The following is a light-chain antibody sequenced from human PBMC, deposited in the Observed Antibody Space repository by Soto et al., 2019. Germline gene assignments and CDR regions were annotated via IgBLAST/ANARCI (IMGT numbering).Light chain of an antibody. V-gene: IGLV2-8*01. Sequence: QSVLTQPPSASGSPGQSVAISCTGTSSDVGGYNYVSWYQQHPGKAPKLMNYEVTKRASGVPDRFSGSKSGSTASLTVSGLQAEDEDDYYCASYAGNNVVFGGGTKVTVL. CDR1: SSDVGGYNY. J-gene: IGLJ2*01. CDR3: ASYAGNNVV. CDR2: EVT.